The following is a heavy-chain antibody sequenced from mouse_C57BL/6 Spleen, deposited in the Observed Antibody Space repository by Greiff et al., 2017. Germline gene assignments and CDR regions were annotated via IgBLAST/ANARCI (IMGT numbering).Heavy chain of an antibody. Sequence: QVQLQQPGAELVMPGASVKLSCKASGYTFTSYWMHWVKQRPGQGLEWIGEIDPSDSYTNYNQKFKGKSTLTVDKSSSTAYIQLSSLTSEDSAVYYCARDDDYGAYWGQGTLVTVSA. V-gene: IGHV1-69*01. J-gene: IGHJ3*01. CDR2: IDPSDSYT. CDR1: GYTFTSYW. CDR3: ARDDDYGAY. D-gene: IGHD2-4*01.